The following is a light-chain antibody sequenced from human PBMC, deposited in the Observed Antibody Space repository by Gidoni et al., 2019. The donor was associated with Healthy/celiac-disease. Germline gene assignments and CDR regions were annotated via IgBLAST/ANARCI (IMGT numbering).Light chain of an antibody. CDR2: WAS. V-gene: IGKV4-1*01. J-gene: IGKJ3*01. CDR3: QQYYSTPFT. CDR1: QSVLYSSNNKNY. Sequence: DIVMTQSPDSLAVSLGERPTINCKSSQSVLYSSNNKNYLAWYQQKPGQPPKLLIYWASTRESGVPDRFSGSGSGTDFTLTIISMQAEDVAVYYCQQYYSTPFTFXPXTKVDIK.